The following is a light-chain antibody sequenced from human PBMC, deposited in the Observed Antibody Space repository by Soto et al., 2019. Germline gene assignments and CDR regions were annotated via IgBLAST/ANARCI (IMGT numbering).Light chain of an antibody. CDR3: QQCDSLPIT. J-gene: IGKJ5*01. CDR1: QTISSW. CDR2: DAS. V-gene: IGKV1-33*01. Sequence: DIQMTQSPSTLSGSVGDRVTITCRASQTISSWLAWYQQKPGKAPKFLIYDASNLETGVPSRFSGSGSGTDFTFTISSLQPEDIATYLCQQCDSLPITFGQGTRLEIK.